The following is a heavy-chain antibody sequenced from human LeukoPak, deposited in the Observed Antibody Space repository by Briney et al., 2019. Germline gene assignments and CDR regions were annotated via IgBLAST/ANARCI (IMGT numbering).Heavy chain of an antibody. Sequence: SETLSLTCAVYGDFFSGYYWSWIRQPPGKGLGWIGEINHSGSTNYNPSLKRRVTTSLDTSKNQFSLKLSSVTAADTAVYYCATENGFNDYWGQGTLVTVSS. J-gene: IGHJ4*02. CDR2: INHSGST. V-gene: IGHV4-34*01. CDR3: ATENGFNDY. D-gene: IGHD2-8*01. CDR1: GDFFSGYY.